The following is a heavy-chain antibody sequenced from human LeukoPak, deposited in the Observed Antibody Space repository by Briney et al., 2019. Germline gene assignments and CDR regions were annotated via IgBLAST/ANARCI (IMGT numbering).Heavy chain of an antibody. Sequence: AASVKVSCKASGYTFTSYYLHWVRQAPGQGLEWMGISNPSGGSTGYAQKFQGRVTMTRDTSTSTVYMELSSLRSEDTAVYYCATRGVEPYYYYMDVWGKGTTVTVSS. CDR2: SNPSGGST. J-gene: IGHJ6*03. V-gene: IGHV1-46*01. CDR3: ATRGVEPYYYYMDV. D-gene: IGHD3-10*01. CDR1: GYTFTSYY.